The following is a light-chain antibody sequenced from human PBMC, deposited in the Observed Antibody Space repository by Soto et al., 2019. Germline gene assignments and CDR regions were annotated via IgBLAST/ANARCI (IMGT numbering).Light chain of an antibody. J-gene: IGLJ3*02. V-gene: IGLV2-14*01. CDR2: DVS. CDR1: RSDVGYYDY. Sequence: QSALTQPASVSGSPGQSITISCTGTRSDVGYYDYVSWYQQHPGKAPKLVIYDVSHRPSGVSNRFSGSKSDNTASLTISGLQAEDEGDYYCSSYTTTYTWMFGGGTKLTVL. CDR3: SSYTTTYTWM.